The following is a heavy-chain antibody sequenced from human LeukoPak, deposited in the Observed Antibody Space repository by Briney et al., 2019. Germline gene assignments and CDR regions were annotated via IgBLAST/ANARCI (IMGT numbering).Heavy chain of an antibody. V-gene: IGHV1-18*01. CDR3: ARDRHSSGWSLADP. CDR2: ISAYNGNT. D-gene: IGHD6-19*01. Sequence: AASVKVSCKASGYTFTSYGISWVRQAPGQGLEWMGWISAYNGNTNYAQKLQGRVTMTTDTSTSTAYMELRSLRSDDTAVYYCARDRHSSGWSLADPWGQGTLVTVSS. CDR1: GYTFTSYG. J-gene: IGHJ5*02.